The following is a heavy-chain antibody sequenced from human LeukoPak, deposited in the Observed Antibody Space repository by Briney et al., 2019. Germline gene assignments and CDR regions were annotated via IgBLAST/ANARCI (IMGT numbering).Heavy chain of an antibody. CDR3: AKKREPGLAGYGGFEY. Sequence: GGSLRLSCAASGFSVSSNYMSWVRQAPGKGLEWVAFIRFDGNTKYYADSVKGLFTISRDISKNTLYLQMNSLRAEDTAVYYCAKKREPGLAGYGGFEYWGQGTPVTVSS. J-gene: IGHJ4*02. V-gene: IGHV3-30*02. CDR1: GFSVSSNY. D-gene: IGHD3-9*01. CDR2: IRFDGNTK.